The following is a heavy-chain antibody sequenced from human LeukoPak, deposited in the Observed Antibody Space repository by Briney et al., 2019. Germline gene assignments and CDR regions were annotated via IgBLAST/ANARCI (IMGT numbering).Heavy chain of an antibody. CDR1: GGSISSYY. V-gene: IGHV4-59*01. J-gene: IGHJ4*02. Sequence: KTSETLSLTCTVSGGSISSYYWSWIRQPPGKGLEWIGYIYYSGSTNYNPSLKSRVTISVDTSKNQFSLKLSSVTAADTAVYYCARDGNRGWFDYWGQGTLVTVSS. D-gene: IGHD3-10*01. CDR2: IYYSGST. CDR3: ARDGNRGWFDY.